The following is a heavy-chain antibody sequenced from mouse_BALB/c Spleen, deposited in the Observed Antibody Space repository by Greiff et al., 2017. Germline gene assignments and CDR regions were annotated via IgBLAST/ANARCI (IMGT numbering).Heavy chain of an antibody. CDR3: TRCREKLYGREYYFDY. J-gene: IGHJ2*01. CDR1: GYTFTSYW. D-gene: IGHD1-1*02. Sequence: QVQLQQPGAELVKPGASVKMSCKASGYTFTSYWMHWVKQRPGQGLEWIGVIDPSDSYTSYNQKFKGKATLTVDTSSSTAYMQLSSLTSEDSAVYYCTRCREKLYGREYYFDYWGQGTTLTVSS. V-gene: IGHV1S127*01. CDR2: IDPSDSYT.